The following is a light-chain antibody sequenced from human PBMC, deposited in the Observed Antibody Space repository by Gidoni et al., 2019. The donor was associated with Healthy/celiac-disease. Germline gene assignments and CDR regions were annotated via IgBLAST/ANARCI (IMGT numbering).Light chain of an antibody. V-gene: IGKV3-15*01. CDR2: GAS. J-gene: IGKJ1*01. CDR3: QQYNNWPPWT. CDR1: QSVSSN. Sequence: EIVMTQSPATLSVSPGERATLSCRAIQSVSSNFAWYQQKPGQAPMLLIYGASTRANGIPARFSGSGSGTEFTLTISSLQSEDFSVYYCQQYNNWPPWTFGQGTKVEIK.